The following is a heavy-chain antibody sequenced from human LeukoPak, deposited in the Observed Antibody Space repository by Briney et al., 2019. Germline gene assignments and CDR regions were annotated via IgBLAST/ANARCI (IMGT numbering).Heavy chain of an antibody. CDR1: GYTFSDLW. Sequence: GESLKISCKASGYTFSDLWIGWVRQMPGKGLEWMGIIFPADSDIRYSPSFVGQVTMSADKSFSTAYLQWSSLKASDTAMYYCARRYYDSSGYINYFDYWGQGTLVTVSS. J-gene: IGHJ4*02. CDR3: ARRYYDSSGYINYFDY. V-gene: IGHV5-51*01. D-gene: IGHD3-22*01. CDR2: IFPADSDI.